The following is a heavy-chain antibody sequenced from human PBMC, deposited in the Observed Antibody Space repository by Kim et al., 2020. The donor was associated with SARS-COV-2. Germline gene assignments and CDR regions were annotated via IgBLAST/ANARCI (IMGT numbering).Heavy chain of an antibody. CDR2: INPSGGST. V-gene: IGHV1-46*01. D-gene: IGHD1-26*01. CDR3: ARGTPYLEWELFTGRNDAFDI. CDR1: GYTFTSYY. J-gene: IGHJ3*02. Sequence: ASVKVSCKASGYTFTSYYMHWVRQAPGQGLEWMGIINPSGGSTSYAQKFQGRVTMTRDTSTSTVYMELSSLRSEDTAVYYCARGTPYLEWELFTGRNDAFDIWGQGTMVTVSS.